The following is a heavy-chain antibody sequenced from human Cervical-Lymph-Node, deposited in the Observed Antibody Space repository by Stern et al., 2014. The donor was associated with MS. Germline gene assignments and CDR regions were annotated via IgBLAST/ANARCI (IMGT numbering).Heavy chain of an antibody. V-gene: IGHV3-23*01. J-gene: IGHJ4*02. CDR3: AKDLGDYEWFFDC. CDR1: GFTFSRYA. D-gene: IGHD3-3*01. CDR2: ITTTGSDT. Sequence: VQLLESGGGLVQPGGSLRLSCAVSGFTFSRYAMSWVRQAPGKGLEWVSTITTTGSDTYYADSVKGRFTISRDNSKNTLYLQMRSLRAEDTAAYYCAKDLGDYEWFFDCWGQGTLVTVSS.